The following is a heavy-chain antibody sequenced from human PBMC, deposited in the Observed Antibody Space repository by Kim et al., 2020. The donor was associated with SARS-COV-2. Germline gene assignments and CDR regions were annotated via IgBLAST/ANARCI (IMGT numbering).Heavy chain of an antibody. V-gene: IGHV6-1*01. CDR3: ARGKFFEY. Sequence: SQTLSLTCAVSGDSVSRYIWTWIRQSPSRVLEWLGRTYYTSKLYNDYAPSLKSRITIKPDTSKNQVSLQLNSVTPEDTAVYFCARGKFFEYWGQGTLVTV. CDR2: TYYTSKLYN. CDR1: GDSVSRYI. J-gene: IGHJ4*02.